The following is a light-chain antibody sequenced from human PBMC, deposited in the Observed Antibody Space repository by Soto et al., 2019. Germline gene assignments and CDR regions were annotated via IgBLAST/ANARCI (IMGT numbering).Light chain of an antibody. CDR1: QSLLHGNGHNY. V-gene: IGKV2-28*01. CDR2: LGS. Sequence: DVVMTQSPLSLPVTPGEPASISCRSNQSLLHGNGHNYLDWYLQKPGQSQQLLIYLGSNRASGVPDRFSGSGSGTDFTLKISRVEAEDVGLYYCMQALQTPWTFGQGTKVEIK. J-gene: IGKJ1*01. CDR3: MQALQTPWT.